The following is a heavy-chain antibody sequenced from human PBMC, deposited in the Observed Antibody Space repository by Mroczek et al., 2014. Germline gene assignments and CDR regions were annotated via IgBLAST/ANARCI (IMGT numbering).Heavy chain of an antibody. J-gene: IGHJ6*02. D-gene: IGHD3-22*01. V-gene: IGHV4-61*02. CDR2: IYTSGST. Sequence: QVQLQESGPGLVKPSQTLSLTCTVSGGSISSGSYYWSWIRQPAGKGLEWIGRIYTSGSTNYNPSLKSRVTISVDTSKNQFSLKLSSVTAADTAVYYCARDKVVTMIGWGGVVVDVVGPRDHGHRLL. CDR1: GGSISSGSYY. CDR3: ARDKVVTMIGWGGVVVDV.